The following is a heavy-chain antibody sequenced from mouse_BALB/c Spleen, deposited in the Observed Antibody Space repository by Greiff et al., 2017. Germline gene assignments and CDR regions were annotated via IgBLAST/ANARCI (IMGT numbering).Heavy chain of an antibody. CDR2: IWSGGST. CDR3: GRRAYYDYYYAMDY. V-gene: IGHV2-2*02. Sequence: VQLQESGPGLVQPSQSLSITCTVSGFSLTSYGVHWVRQSPGKGLEWLGVIWSGGSTDYNAAFISRLSISKDNSKSQVFFKMNSLQANDTAIYYCGRRAYYDYYYAMDYWGQGTSVTVSS. CDR1: GFSLTSYG. J-gene: IGHJ4*01. D-gene: IGHD2-10*01.